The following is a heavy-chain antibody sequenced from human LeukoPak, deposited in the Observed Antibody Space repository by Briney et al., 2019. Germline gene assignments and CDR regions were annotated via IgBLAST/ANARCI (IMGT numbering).Heavy chain of an antibody. V-gene: IGHV4-34*01. CDR2: INHSGST. CDR1: GGSFGGYY. J-gene: IGHJ4*02. D-gene: IGHD2-15*01. CDR3: ARRGYCSGGSCYYFDY. Sequence: SETLSLTCAVYGGSFGGYYWSWIRQPPGKGLEWIGEINHSGSTNYNPSLKSRVTISVDTSKNQFSLKLSSVTAADTAVYYCARRGYCSGGSCYYFDYWGQGTLVTVSS.